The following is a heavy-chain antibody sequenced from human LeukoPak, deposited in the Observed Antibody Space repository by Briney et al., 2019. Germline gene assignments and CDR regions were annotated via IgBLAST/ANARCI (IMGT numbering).Heavy chain of an antibody. J-gene: IGHJ6*03. V-gene: IGHV3-7*01. Sequence: GGSLRLSCAASGFTFSSYWMSWVRQAPGKGLEWVAHIKQDGSEKYYVDSVKGRFTISRDNAKNSLYLQMNSLRAEDTAVYYCAREQSSGYSYGYGYYYYYMDVWGKGTTVTISS. CDR1: GFTFSSYW. CDR2: IKQDGSEK. D-gene: IGHD5-18*01. CDR3: AREQSSGYSYGYGYYYYYMDV.